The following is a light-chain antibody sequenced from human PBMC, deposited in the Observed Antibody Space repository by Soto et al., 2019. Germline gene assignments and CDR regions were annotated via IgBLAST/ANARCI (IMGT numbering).Light chain of an antibody. Sequence: QSVLTQPPSASGTPGQRVTISCSGSSSNIGNNAVNWYQQFPGTAPKLLIYDNIQRPSGVPDRFSGSKSGTSASLAISGLQFEDEADYDCAAWGDNLNGWVFGGGTKVTVL. CDR3: AAWGDNLNGWV. J-gene: IGLJ3*02. CDR2: DNI. CDR1: SSNIGNNA. V-gene: IGLV1-44*01.